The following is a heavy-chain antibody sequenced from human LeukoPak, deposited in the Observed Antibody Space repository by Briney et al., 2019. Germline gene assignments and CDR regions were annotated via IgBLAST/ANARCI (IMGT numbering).Heavy chain of an antibody. Sequence: SETLCLTCTVSGGSISRYYWSWIRQSPGKGLECIGNIHYTGSTNFNPSLKSRVPKSVENAKNQFPLKLKSVTAADTAVYYCPRGGYYGSGNDFRFDPWGQGTLVTVSS. CDR3: PRGGYYGSGNDFRFDP. J-gene: IGHJ5*02. D-gene: IGHD3-10*01. CDR1: GGSISRYY. V-gene: IGHV4-59*01. CDR2: IHYTGST.